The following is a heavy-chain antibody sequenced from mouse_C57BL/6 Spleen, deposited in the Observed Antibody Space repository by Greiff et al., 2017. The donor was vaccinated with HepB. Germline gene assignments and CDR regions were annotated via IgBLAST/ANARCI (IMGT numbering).Heavy chain of an antibody. V-gene: IGHV1-82*01. D-gene: IGHD2-2*01. Sequence: VQLVESGPELVKPGASVKISCKASGYAFSSSWMNWVKQRPGKGLEWIGRIYPGDGDTNYNGKFKGKATLTADKSSSTAYMQLSSLTSEDSAVYFCARYGYYVDYWGQGTTLTVSS. CDR3: ARYGYYVDY. CDR1: GYAFSSSW. J-gene: IGHJ2*01. CDR2: IYPGDGDT.